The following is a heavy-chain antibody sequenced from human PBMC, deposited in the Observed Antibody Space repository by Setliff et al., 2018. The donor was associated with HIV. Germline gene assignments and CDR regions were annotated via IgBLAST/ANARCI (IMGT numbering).Heavy chain of an antibody. J-gene: IGHJ4*02. Sequence: PSETLSLTCIVSGGSISSSSYYWGWIRQPPGEGLEWIGSIDYTGKTHYNPSLKSRVTISADTSKSQFSLNLSSVTAADTAVYYCARKNRGAPAPFDYWGQGTLVTVSS. CDR2: IDYTGKT. CDR1: GGSISSSSYY. V-gene: IGHV4-39*01. CDR3: ARKNRGAPAPFDY. D-gene: IGHD6-25*01.